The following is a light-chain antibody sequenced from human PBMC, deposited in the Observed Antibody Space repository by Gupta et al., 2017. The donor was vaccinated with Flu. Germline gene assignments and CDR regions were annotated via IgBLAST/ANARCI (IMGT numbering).Light chain of an antibody. CDR3: QQYDSTPWT. CDR2: WAS. J-gene: IGKJ1*01. CDR1: QNVLYISNNKNY. V-gene: IGKV4-1*01. Sequence: DIVMTQSPDSLAVSLGERATINCKSSQNVLYISNNKNYLAWYQQKPGQPPKLLIYWASTRESGVPDRFSGRGSGTDFTLTISSLQAEDVAVYYCQQYDSTPWTFGQGTSVEIK.